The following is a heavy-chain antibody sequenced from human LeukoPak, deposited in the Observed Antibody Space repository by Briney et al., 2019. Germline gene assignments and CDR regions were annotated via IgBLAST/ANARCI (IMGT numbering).Heavy chain of an antibody. Sequence: TGGSLRLSCVASGFTFSHYTMAWVRQAPGKRLEWVSSFSDTCDSTHYADSVRGRFTISRDNSKNTVSLQMISLRVEETVVYYCGRESFVQGVIMFITVDSWGPGTLVTVSS. V-gene: IGHV3-23*01. CDR3: GRESFVQGVIMFITVDS. D-gene: IGHD3-10*01. CDR1: GFTFSHYT. J-gene: IGHJ4*02. CDR2: FSDTCDST.